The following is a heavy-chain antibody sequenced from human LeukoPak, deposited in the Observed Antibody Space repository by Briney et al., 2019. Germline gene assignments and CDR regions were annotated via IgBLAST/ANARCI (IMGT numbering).Heavy chain of an antibody. CDR3: ARHADFWSGYYPYYFDY. CDR1: GYSISSGYY. CDR2: IYHSGST. D-gene: IGHD3-3*01. V-gene: IGHV4-38-2*01. J-gene: IGHJ4*02. Sequence: SETLSLTCAVSGYSISSGYYWGWIRQPPGKGLEWIGSIYHSGSTYYNPSLKSRVTISVDTSKNQFSLKLSSVTAADTAVYYCARHADFWSGYYPYYFDYWGQGTLVTVSS.